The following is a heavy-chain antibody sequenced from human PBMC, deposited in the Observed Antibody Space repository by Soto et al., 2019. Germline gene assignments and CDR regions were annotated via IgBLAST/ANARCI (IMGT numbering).Heavy chain of an antibody. Sequence: GSLRLSCAASGFPFSRYAMHWVRQAPGKGLEWVAVISYDGSNKYYADSVKGRFTISRDNSKNTLYLQMNSLRAEDTAVYYCARTEAYGYEDDYSNYHPPDYYYYGMDVWGQGTTVTVSS. CDR2: ISYDGSNK. CDR3: ARTEAYGYEDDYSNYHPPDYYYYGMDV. J-gene: IGHJ6*02. V-gene: IGHV3-30-3*01. CDR1: GFPFSRYA. D-gene: IGHD4-4*01.